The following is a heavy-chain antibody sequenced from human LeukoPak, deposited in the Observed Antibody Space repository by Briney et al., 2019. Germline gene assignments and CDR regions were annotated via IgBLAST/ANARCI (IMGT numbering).Heavy chain of an antibody. V-gene: IGHV3-74*01. D-gene: IGHD5-12*01. CDR1: GLTFSSYW. CDR3: IRTLIVATSPYMDV. Sequence: GGSLTLSCAASGLTFSSYWMHWVRQAPGKGLVWVSRVNSDGTGTTYADSVEGRFTISRDNAKNTVYLQMNSLRAEDTAIYYCIRTLIVATSPYMDVWGKGTTVTVSS. J-gene: IGHJ6*03. CDR2: VNSDGTGT.